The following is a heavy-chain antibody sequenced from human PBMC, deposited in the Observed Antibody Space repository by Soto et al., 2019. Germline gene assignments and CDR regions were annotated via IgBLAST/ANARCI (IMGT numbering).Heavy chain of an antibody. J-gene: IGHJ3*02. D-gene: IGHD3-22*01. Sequence: ASVKVSCKVSGYTLTELVMHRVRQAPGKGREWMGILDPRHASTGYAQKFQGRVTMTRDTSTSTVYMELRSLRSEDTAVYYCARDYKRITMIVFAFDIWGQGTMVTVS. CDR3: ARDYKRITMIVFAFDI. CDR1: GYTLTELV. CDR2: LDPRHAST. V-gene: IGHV1-46*01.